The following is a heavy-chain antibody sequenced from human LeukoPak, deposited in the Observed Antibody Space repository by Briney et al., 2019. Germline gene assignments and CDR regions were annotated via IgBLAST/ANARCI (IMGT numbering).Heavy chain of an antibody. Sequence: GASVKVSCKASGYTFTAYYIHWLRQAPGQGLEWMGIINPSGGSTSYAQKFQGRVTMTRDTSTSTVYMELSSLRSEDTAVYYCARDDCGGSCRSNWFDPWGQGTLVTVSS. V-gene: IGHV1-46*01. J-gene: IGHJ5*02. CDR1: GYTFTAYY. CDR3: ARDDCGGSCRSNWFDP. D-gene: IGHD2-15*01. CDR2: INPSGGST.